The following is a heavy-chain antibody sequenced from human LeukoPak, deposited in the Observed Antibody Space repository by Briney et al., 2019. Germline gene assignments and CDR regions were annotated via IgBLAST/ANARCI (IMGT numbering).Heavy chain of an antibody. Sequence: GGSLRLSCAASGFTFSNYAMHWVRQAPGKGLEYVSAISSNGGSRYYADSVKGRFTISRDNSKNTLYLQMSSLRPEDTAVYYCVKGYSGYDHFDYWGQGTLVTVSS. CDR1: GFTFSNYA. V-gene: IGHV3-64D*09. J-gene: IGHJ4*02. CDR2: ISSNGGSR. D-gene: IGHD5-12*01. CDR3: VKGYSGYDHFDY.